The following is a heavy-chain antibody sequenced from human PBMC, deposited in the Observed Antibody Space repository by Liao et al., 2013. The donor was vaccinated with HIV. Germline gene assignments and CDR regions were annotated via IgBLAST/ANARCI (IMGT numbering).Heavy chain of an antibody. J-gene: IGHJ6*03. Sequence: QVQLQQWGAGLLKPSETLSLTCAVYSGSFSDYYWDWIRQPPGKGLEWIGEINHSGSTNYSPSLNSRVTISVDTSKNQFSLKLSSVTAADTAVYYCARGGRRDYYSRSDYYYYYMDVWGKGTTVTVSS. V-gene: IGHV4-34*01. D-gene: IGHD4-17*01. CDR3: ARGGRRDYYSRSDYYYYYMDV. CDR1: SGSFSDYY. CDR2: INHSGST.